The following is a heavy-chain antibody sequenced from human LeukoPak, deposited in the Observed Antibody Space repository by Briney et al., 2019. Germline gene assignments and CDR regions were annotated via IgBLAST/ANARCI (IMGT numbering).Heavy chain of an antibody. D-gene: IGHD1-26*01. CDR2: IDAKSGGT. Sequence: ASVKVSCKASGYTFTGHYMHWVRQAPGQGLEWMGWIDAKSGGTKYAQRFQGRVTMTRDTSVNTGYMELSSLTSDDTAVYYCARAVGPRGGNWFDPWGQGTLVTVSS. J-gene: IGHJ5*02. CDR3: ARAVGPRGGNWFDP. CDR1: GYTFTGHY. V-gene: IGHV1-2*02.